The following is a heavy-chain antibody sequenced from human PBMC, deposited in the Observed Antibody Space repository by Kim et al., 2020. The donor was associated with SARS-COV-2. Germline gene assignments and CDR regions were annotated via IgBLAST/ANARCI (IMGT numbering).Heavy chain of an antibody. Sequence: SETLSLTCDVDGGSFSDYYWTWIRQPPGKGLDWIGEINHRGNTNYNPSLRSRVTISVDTSRNEFSLTLSSVTAADMAVYYCARGVRHFGELHLGWVDPWG. J-gene: IGHJ5*02. CDR3: ARGVRHFGELHLGWVDP. D-gene: IGHD3-10*01. CDR1: GGSFSDYY. CDR2: INHRGNT. V-gene: IGHV4-34*01.